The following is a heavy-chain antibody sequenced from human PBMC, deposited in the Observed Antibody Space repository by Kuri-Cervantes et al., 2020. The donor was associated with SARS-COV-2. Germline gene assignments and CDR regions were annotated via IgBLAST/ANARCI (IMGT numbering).Heavy chain of an antibody. CDR3: ARGRMDYDYVWGSYRWYFDL. J-gene: IGHJ2*01. D-gene: IGHD3-16*02. CDR2: ISSSSSYI. CDR1: GFTFSSYS. V-gene: IGHV3-21*01. Sequence: GESLKISCAASGFTFSSYSMNWVRQAPGKGLEWVSSISSSSSYIYYADSVKGRFTISRDNAKNSLYLQMNSLRAEDTAVYYCARGRMDYDYVWGSYRWYFDLWGRGTLVTVSS.